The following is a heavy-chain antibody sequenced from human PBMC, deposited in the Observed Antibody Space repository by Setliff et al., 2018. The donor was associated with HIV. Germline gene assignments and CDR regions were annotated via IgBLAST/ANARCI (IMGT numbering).Heavy chain of an antibody. J-gene: IGHJ4*02. V-gene: IGHV1-8*02. Sequence: ASVKVSCKASGYTFTSYGISWVRQAPGQRLEWMGWINAGNGNTGYAQKFQGRVTMTRNTSISTAYMELSSLRSEDTAVYYCARGGLGALTAGVLDYWGQGTLVTVSS. CDR2: INAGNGNT. CDR3: ARGGLGALTAGVLDY. CDR1: GYTFTSYG. D-gene: IGHD1-26*01.